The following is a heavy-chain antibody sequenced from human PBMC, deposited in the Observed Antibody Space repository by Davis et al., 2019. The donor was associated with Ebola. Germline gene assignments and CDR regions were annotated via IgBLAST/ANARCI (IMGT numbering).Heavy chain of an antibody. Sequence: ASVKVSCKASGYTFTNYGITWVRQAPGQGLEWMGWINPHNGNTNYAQNAQGRVTMTTDTSTSTAYMEVGSLRSDDTAVYYCARAQFPTTSDHWGQGTLVTVSS. J-gene: IGHJ4*02. CDR2: INPHNGNT. CDR3: ARAQFPTTSDH. CDR1: GYTFTNYG. D-gene: IGHD1-1*01. V-gene: IGHV1-18*04.